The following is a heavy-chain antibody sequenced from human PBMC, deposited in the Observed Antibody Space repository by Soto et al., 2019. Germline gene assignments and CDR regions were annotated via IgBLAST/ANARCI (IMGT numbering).Heavy chain of an antibody. CDR3: ARQYCTSTSCYRSYYYYMDV. Sequence: GESLKISCQGSGYTFNNYWIGWVRQMPGKGLEWMGIIYPGNSDTKYRPSFQGQVTISVDKSISTAYLQWNSLKASDTAMYYCARQYCTSTSCYRSYYYYMDVWGKGTMVTVSS. J-gene: IGHJ6*03. V-gene: IGHV5-51*01. D-gene: IGHD2-2*01. CDR1: GYTFNNYW. CDR2: IYPGNSDT.